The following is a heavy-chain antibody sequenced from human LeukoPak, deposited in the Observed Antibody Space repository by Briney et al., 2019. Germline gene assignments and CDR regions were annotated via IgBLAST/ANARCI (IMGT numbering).Heavy chain of an antibody. J-gene: IGHJ4*02. CDR2: ISGSSYYI. Sequence: GGSLRLSCAASGFTFSSYGMHWVRQAPGKGLEWVSSISGSSYYIYFTDSVKGRFTISRDNAKNSLYLQMNSLRAEDTAVYYCARGLGATDFDYWGQGALVTVSS. CDR1: GFTFSSYG. D-gene: IGHD1-26*01. CDR3: ARGLGATDFDY. V-gene: IGHV3-21*01.